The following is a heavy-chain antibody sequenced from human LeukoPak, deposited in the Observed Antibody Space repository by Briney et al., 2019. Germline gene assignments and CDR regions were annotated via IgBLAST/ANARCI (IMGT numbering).Heavy chain of an antibody. CDR3: AREGSAPTFDY. Sequence: GGSLRRSCAASGFTFSSYAMHWVRQAAGKGLGWGAVISYDGSNKYYADSVKVRFTLSKDNSKNTLYLQMTSLRAEDTAVYYCAREGSAPTFDYWGQGTLVPVSS. J-gene: IGHJ4*02. V-gene: IGHV3-30-3*01. CDR1: GFTFSSYA. CDR2: ISYDGSNK.